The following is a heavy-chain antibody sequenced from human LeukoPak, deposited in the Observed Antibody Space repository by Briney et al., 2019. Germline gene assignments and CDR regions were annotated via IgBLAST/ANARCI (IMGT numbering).Heavy chain of an antibody. Sequence: GGSLRLSCAASGFAFSRYSMNWVRQAPGKGLEWVSSISSSSSYIYYADSVKGRFTISRDNAKNSLYLQMNSLRAEDTAVYYCARDFTSGTTVSDFDYWGQGTLVTVSS. D-gene: IGHD1-14*01. CDR2: ISSSSSYI. J-gene: IGHJ4*02. CDR1: GFAFSRYS. CDR3: ARDFTSGTTVSDFDY. V-gene: IGHV3-21*01.